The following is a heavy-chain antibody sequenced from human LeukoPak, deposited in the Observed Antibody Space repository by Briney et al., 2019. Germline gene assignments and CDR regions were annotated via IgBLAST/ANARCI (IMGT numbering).Heavy chain of an antibody. D-gene: IGHD3-9*01. Sequence: PGGSLRLSCAASGFTFDDYAMHWVRQAPGKGLEWVSGISWNSGSIVYADSVKGRFTISRDNAKNSLYLQMNSLRAEDMALYYCAKGEYYDILTGYFDYWGQGTLVTVSS. J-gene: IGHJ4*02. V-gene: IGHV3-9*03. CDR2: ISWNSGSI. CDR1: GFTFDDYA. CDR3: AKGEYYDILTGYFDY.